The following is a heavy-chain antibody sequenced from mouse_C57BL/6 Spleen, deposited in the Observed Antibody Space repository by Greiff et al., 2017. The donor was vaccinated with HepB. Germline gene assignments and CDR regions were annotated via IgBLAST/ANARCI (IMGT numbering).Heavy chain of an antibody. CDR1: GYTFTSYW. V-gene: IGHV1-64*01. Sequence: VQLQQPGAELVKPGASVKLSCKASGYTFTSYWMHWVKQRPGQGLEWIGMIHPNSGSTNYNEKFKSKATLTVDKSSSTAYMQLSSLTSEDSAVYYCAREAGYDYGGFDYWGQGTTLTVSS. CDR3: AREAGYDYGGFDY. CDR2: IHPNSGST. J-gene: IGHJ2*01. D-gene: IGHD2-4*01.